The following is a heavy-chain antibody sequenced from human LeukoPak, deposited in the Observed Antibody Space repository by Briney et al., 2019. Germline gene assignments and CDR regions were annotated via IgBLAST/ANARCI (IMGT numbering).Heavy chain of an antibody. D-gene: IGHD5-12*01. CDR1: GGTFSSYA. Sequence: SVKVSCKASGGTFSSYAISWVRQAPGQGLEWMGGIIPIFGTANYAQKLQGRVTITEDKSTSTAYMELSSLRSEDTAVYYCARGFSGYDRQNAFDIWGQGTMATVSS. CDR3: ARGFSGYDRQNAFDI. CDR2: IIPIFGTA. J-gene: IGHJ3*02. V-gene: IGHV1-69*06.